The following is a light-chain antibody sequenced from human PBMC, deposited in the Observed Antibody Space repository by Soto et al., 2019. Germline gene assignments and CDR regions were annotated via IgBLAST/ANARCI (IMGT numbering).Light chain of an antibody. CDR3: QHYNSYSEA. J-gene: IGKJ1*01. Sequence: ASQMTQSPSSLSASVGDRVTITCRASQDIRNDLAWYQQKPGKAPNLLIFAAVNLQSGVPSRFSGGGSGTHFTLTISSLQPDDFATYYCQHYNSYSEAFGQGTKVDIK. V-gene: IGKV1-6*01. CDR2: AAV. CDR1: QDIRND.